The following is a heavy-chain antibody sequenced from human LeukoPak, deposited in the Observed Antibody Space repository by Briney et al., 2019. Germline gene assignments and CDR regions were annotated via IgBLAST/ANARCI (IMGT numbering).Heavy chain of an antibody. Sequence: GASVKVSCKASGYTFTGYYMHWVRQAPGQGLEWMGWINPNSGGTNCAQKFQGRVTMTRDTSISTAYMELSRLRSDDTAVYYCARLVRGVIDYDAFDIWGQGTMVTVSS. J-gene: IGHJ3*02. V-gene: IGHV1-2*02. CDR1: GYTFTGYY. CDR2: INPNSGGT. D-gene: IGHD3-10*01. CDR3: ARLVRGVIDYDAFDI.